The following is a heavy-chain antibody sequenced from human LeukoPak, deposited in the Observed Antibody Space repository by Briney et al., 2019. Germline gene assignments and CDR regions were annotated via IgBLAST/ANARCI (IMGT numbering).Heavy chain of an antibody. CDR3: ARDTGYYESTVYTYNWFDP. J-gene: IGHJ5*02. D-gene: IGHD3-3*01. V-gene: IGHV4-61*01. Sequence: SETLSLTCTVSGDSISGSSYYWSWIRQPPGKGLEWIGHISKTGSTNYNLALDSRVAISVDTSRNQFSLKLTSVTAADTAVYYCARDTGYYESTVYTYNWFDPWGQGTLVTVSS. CDR2: ISKTGST. CDR1: GDSISGSSYY.